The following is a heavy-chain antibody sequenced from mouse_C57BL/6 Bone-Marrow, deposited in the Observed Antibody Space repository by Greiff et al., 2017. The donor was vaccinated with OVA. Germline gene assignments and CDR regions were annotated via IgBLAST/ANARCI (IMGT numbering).Heavy chain of an antibody. V-gene: IGHV1-69*01. CDR1: GYTFTSYW. J-gene: IGHJ1*03. D-gene: IGHD4-1*01. Sequence: QVQLQQPGAELVMPGASVKLSCKASGYTFTSYWMHWVKQRPGQGLEWIGEIDPSDSYTNYNQKFKGKSTLTVDKSSSTAYMQLSSLTSEDAAGDDCAREWDENWYFDVWGTGTTVTVSS. CDR3: AREWDENWYFDV. CDR2: IDPSDSYT.